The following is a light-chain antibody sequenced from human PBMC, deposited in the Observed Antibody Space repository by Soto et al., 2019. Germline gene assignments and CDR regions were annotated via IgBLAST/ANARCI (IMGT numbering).Light chain of an antibody. CDR2: STN. CDR3: VLYMGSGISV. Sequence: QTVVTQEASLSVSPGGTVTLTCGLSSGSVSASYFPSWYQQTPGQAPRTLIHSTNTRSSGVPDRFSGSILGNKAALTIAGAQADGECYYYCVLYMGSGISVFGGGTKVPVL. V-gene: IGLV8-61*01. J-gene: IGLJ2*01. CDR1: SGSVSASYF.